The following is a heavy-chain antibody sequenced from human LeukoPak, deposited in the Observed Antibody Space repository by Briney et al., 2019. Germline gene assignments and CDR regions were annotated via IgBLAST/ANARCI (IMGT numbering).Heavy chain of an antibody. D-gene: IGHD6-19*01. CDR1: GFTFSSYD. CDR3: VNDSRDLISGWYGDY. Sequence: GGSLRLSCAASGFTFSSYDMAWVRQAPGKGLEWVSSITTTSSTYYADSVKGRFTVSRDNSKKALSLQMKRLRAEDTAVYYCVNDSRDLISGWYGDYWGQGTLVTVSS. V-gene: IGHV3-23*05. CDR2: ITTTSST. J-gene: IGHJ4*02.